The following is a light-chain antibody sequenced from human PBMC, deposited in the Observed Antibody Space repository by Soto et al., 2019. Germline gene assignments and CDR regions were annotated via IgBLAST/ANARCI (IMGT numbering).Light chain of an antibody. CDR3: QQSCSTPRT. V-gene: IGKV1-39*01. J-gene: IGKJ1*01. CDR2: AAS. Sequence: DIQITQPPSSLSASVGDRVTITCRASQSISSYLNWYQQKPGKAPKLLIYAASSLQSGVPSRFSGSGSGTDFTLTISSLQPEDFATYYCQQSCSTPRTFGQGTKVDIK. CDR1: QSISSY.